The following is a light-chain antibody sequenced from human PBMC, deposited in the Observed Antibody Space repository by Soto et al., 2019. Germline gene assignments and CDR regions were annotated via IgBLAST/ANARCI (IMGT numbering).Light chain of an antibody. CDR2: WAS. CDR1: QSVLYSSDNKNY. J-gene: IGKJ3*01. Sequence: DIVMTQSPDSLAVSLGERATIHCKSSQSVLYSSDNKNYLAWYQQKPGQSPKLLISWASTRESGVPDRFSGSGSGTDFTLTISSLQAEDVAVYYGQQYYTIPVFGPGTKVNIK. CDR3: QQYYTIPV. V-gene: IGKV4-1*01.